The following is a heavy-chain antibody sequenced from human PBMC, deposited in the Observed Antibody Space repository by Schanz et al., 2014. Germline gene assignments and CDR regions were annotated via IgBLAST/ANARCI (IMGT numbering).Heavy chain of an antibody. D-gene: IGHD3-9*01. CDR1: EYSFTSYS. CDR3: ARDAADFYDILTEEDY. V-gene: IGHV1-18*01. J-gene: IGHJ4*02. CDR2: ISVYTGNT. Sequence: QVQLVQSGAEVKKPGASVKVSCKASEYSFTSYSMHWVRQAPGQRLEWMGWISVYTGNTKYGQKVQGRVTMTTDTSTSTAYMELRSLRSDDTAVYYCARDAADFYDILTEEDYWGQGTLVTVSS.